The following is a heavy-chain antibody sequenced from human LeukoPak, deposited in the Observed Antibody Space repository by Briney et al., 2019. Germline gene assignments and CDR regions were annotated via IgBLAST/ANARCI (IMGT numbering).Heavy chain of an antibody. D-gene: IGHD6-13*01. CDR2: IYYTGSS. J-gene: IGHJ6*03. Sequence: SETLSLTCTVSSGSISTHYYSWIRQPPGKGLEWIGYIYYTGSSNYNPSLKSRVTISIDTSESQISLRLSSVTAADTAVYFCARGRVSSSSWSSTYYYYFYMDVWGKGTTVTVSS. CDR1: SGSISTHY. V-gene: IGHV4-59*11. CDR3: ARGRVSSSSWSSTYYYYFYMDV.